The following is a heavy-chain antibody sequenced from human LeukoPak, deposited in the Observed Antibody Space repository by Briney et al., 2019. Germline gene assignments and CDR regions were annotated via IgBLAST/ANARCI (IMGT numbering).Heavy chain of an antibody. Sequence: GGSLRLSCEASGFTFSKYDMHWVRQATGKGLEWVSTIGTAGDTYYPGSVKGRFTISRDNAKNSLYLQMNSLRAEDTALYFCARLDNDGFFDCWGQGTLVTVSS. CDR1: GFTFSKYD. V-gene: IGHV3-13*01. CDR3: ARLDNDGFFDC. CDR2: IGTAGDT. J-gene: IGHJ4*01. D-gene: IGHD3-10*01.